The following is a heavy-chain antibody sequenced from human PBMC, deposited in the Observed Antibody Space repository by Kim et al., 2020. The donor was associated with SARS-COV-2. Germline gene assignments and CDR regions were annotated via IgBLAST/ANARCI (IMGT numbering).Heavy chain of an antibody. CDR2: INAGNGQT. J-gene: IGHJ4*02. Sequence: ASVKVSCKASGYSFTNYALHWVRQAPGQRLEWMGLINAGNGQTRYVPRFQGRVTISRDTSASTAYMELSSLISEDTAVYYCARGGAGRYPLDSWGQGTLVPVSS. D-gene: IGHD3-9*01. CDR1: GYSFTNYA. V-gene: IGHV1-3*01. CDR3: ARGGAGRYPLDS.